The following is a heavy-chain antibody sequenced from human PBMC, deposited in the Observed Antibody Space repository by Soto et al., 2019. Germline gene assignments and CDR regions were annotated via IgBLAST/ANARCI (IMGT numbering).Heavy chain of an antibody. CDR1: GDSVSSNSAA. J-gene: IGHJ4*02. Sequence: SQTLSLTCAISGDSVSSNSAAWNWIRQSPSRGLEWLGRTYYRSKWYNDDAVSVKSRITINPDTSQNQFSLQLNSVTPEDTAVYYCARGWVTTLSLWGSPFDYWGQGTLVTVSS. D-gene: IGHD4-4*01. CDR2: TYYRSKWYN. CDR3: ARGWVTTLSLWGSPFDY. V-gene: IGHV6-1*01.